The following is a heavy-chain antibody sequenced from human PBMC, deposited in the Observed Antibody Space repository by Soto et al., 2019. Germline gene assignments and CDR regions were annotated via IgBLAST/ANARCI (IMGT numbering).Heavy chain of an antibody. CDR3: ARVRYGSENYYKLDY. D-gene: IGHD3-10*01. CDR2: ISGSAGTT. J-gene: IGHJ4*02. Sequence: PWGSLRVSCATSVFTFSNYEMNWVRQAPGKGLEWVSSISGSAGTTYYADTVKGRFTISRDNAKNSLYLQMNSLRAEDTAVYYCARVRYGSENYYKLDYWGQGTMVTVSS. CDR1: VFTFSNYE. V-gene: IGHV3-48*03.